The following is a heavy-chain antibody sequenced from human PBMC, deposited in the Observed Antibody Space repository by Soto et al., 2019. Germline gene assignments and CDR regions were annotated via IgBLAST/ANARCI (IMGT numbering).Heavy chain of an antibody. J-gene: IGHJ4*02. CDR1: GGSISSYY. CDR2: IYYSGST. D-gene: IGHD6-19*01. V-gene: IGHV4-59*01. Sequence: PSETLSLTCTVSGGSISSYYWSWIRQPPGKGLEWIGYIYYSGSTNYNPSLKSRVTISVDTSKNQFSLKLSSVTAADTAVYYCARVGRSSGWYPFDYWGQGTQVTVSS. CDR3: ARVGRSSGWYPFDY.